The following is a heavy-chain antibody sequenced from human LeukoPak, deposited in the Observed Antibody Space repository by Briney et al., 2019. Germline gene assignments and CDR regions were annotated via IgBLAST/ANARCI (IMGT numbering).Heavy chain of an antibody. Sequence: GGSLRLSCAASGFTFSSYAMHWVRQAPGKGLEWVAVISYDGSNKYYADSVKGRFTISRDNSKNTLYLQMNSLRAEDTAVYYCAKVTERFLESSDGTDVWGQGTTVTVSS. J-gene: IGHJ6*02. CDR3: AKVTERFLESSDGTDV. CDR2: ISYDGSNK. D-gene: IGHD3-3*01. V-gene: IGHV3-30-3*01. CDR1: GFTFSSYA.